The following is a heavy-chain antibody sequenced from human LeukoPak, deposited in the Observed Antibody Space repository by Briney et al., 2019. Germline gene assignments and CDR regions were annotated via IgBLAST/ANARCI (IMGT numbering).Heavy chain of an antibody. CDR3: ARDNIADSGSSD. V-gene: IGHV3-30-3*01. Sequence: GRSLRLSCTDSRFTFSRSAMHWVRQAPGKGLEWVAVTSYDGIHKYYADSVQGRFTISRDNSKNTLYLQMNSLRVEDTAVYYCARDNIADSGSSDWGQGTLVTVSS. D-gene: IGHD3-10*01. CDR1: RFTFSRSA. J-gene: IGHJ4*02. CDR2: TSYDGIHK.